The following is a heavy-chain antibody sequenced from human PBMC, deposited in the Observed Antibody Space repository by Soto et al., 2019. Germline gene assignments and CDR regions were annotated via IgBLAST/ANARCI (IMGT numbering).Heavy chain of an antibody. CDR1: GGSISSNY. CDR3: ARYRREAAAGYTLDY. Sequence: SETLPLTCTVSGGSISSNYWTWIRQPPGKGLEWIGYVYNSGSTNYNPSLKSRVTISEDTSKSQFSLKVNSMTAADTAVYYCARYRREAAAGYTLDYWGQGILVTVSS. CDR2: VYNSGST. D-gene: IGHD6-13*01. J-gene: IGHJ4*02. V-gene: IGHV4-59*01.